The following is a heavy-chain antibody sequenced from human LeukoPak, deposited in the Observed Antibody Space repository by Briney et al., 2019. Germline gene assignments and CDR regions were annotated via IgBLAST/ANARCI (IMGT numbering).Heavy chain of an antibody. CDR1: GGSFSGYY. J-gene: IGHJ3*02. V-gene: IGHV4-34*01. CDR2: INHSGSI. D-gene: IGHD2-15*01. CDR3: ARVGSGGPRRAFDI. Sequence: SETLSLTCAVFGGSFSGYYWSWIRQPPGKGLEWIGEINHSGSINYNSSLKSRVTISVDTSKNQFSLKLSSVTAADTAVYYCARVGSGGPRRAFDIWGQGTMVTVSS.